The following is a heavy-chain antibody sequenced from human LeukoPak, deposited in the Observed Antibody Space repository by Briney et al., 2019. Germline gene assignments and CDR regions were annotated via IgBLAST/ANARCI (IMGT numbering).Heavy chain of an antibody. Sequence: SETLSLTCTVSGGSISSGDYYWTWIRQHPGKGLEWIGYIYHSGSTYYHPSLKSRATISLDTSKNQFSLKLSSVTPADTAVYYCARETGGGDSYGVWGQGTLVTVSS. CDR1: GGSISSGDYY. CDR3: ARETGGGDSYGV. V-gene: IGHV4-31*03. D-gene: IGHD5-18*01. CDR2: IYHSGST. J-gene: IGHJ4*02.